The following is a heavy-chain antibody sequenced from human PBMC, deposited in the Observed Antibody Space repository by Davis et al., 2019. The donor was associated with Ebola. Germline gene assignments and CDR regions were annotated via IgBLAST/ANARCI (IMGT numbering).Heavy chain of an antibody. V-gene: IGHV7-4-1*02. J-gene: IGHJ6*04. CDR3: ARDGSSWKYYCYGMDV. CDR1: GYTFTSYA. D-gene: IGHD6-13*01. CDR2: INTNTGNP. Sequence: ASVKVSCKASGYTFTSYAMNWVRQAPGQGLEWMGWINTNTGNPTYAQGLTGRFVFSLDTPVSTAYLQISSLKAEDTAVYYCARDGSSWKYYCYGMDVWGKGTTVTVSS.